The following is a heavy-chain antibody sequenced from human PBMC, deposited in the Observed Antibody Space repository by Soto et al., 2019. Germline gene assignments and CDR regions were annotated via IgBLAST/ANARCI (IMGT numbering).Heavy chain of an antibody. J-gene: IGHJ6*02. CDR3: ASGSDYYDYGMNV. V-gene: IGHV5-51*01. D-gene: IGHD3-10*01. Sequence: GESLKISCKGSGYRFTSYWIGWVRQMTGKGLEWMGIIYPGDSDTRYSPSFQGQVTISADKSISTAYLQWSSLKASDTAMYYCASGSDYYDYGMNVWGPGTRVTV. CDR1: GYRFTSYW. CDR2: IYPGDSDT.